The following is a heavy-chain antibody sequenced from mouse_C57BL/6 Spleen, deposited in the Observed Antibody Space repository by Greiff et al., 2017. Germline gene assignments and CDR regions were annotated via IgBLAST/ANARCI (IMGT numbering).Heavy chain of an antibody. J-gene: IGHJ1*03. CDR1: GYTFTSYW. Sequence: VQLQQPGAELVKPGASVKLSCKASGYTFTSYWMHWVKQRPGQGLEWIGMIHPNSGSTNYNEKFKSKATLTVDKSSSTAYMQLSSLTSEDSAVYYCAGYYSNPHWYFDVWGTGTTVTVSS. D-gene: IGHD2-5*01. CDR2: IHPNSGST. V-gene: IGHV1-64*01. CDR3: AGYYSNPHWYFDV.